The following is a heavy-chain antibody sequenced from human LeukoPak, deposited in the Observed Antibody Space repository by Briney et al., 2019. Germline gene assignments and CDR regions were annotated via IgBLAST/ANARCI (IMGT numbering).Heavy chain of an antibody. D-gene: IGHD3-22*01. CDR2: ISYDGSNK. Sequence: GRSLRLSCAASGFTFSTYAMHWVRQAPGKGLEWVAAISYDGSNKYYADSVKGRFTISRDNSKNTLYLQMNSLRAEDTAVYYCARGPQNYDDSSGVSPWYFDLWGRGTLVTVSS. J-gene: IGHJ2*01. CDR3: ARGPQNYDDSSGVSPWYFDL. V-gene: IGHV3-30-3*01. CDR1: GFTFSTYA.